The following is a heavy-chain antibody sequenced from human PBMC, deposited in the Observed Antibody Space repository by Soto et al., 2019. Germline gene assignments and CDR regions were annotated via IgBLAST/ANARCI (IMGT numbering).Heavy chain of an antibody. Sequence: GGSLRLSCAASGFSFSDYYMDWVRQVPGKGLEWVGRSRNKANSYNPEYAPSVKDRFSISRDNSKDSMYPQMNSLKTEDTAVYYCARDTGGSYDYWGQGALVTVSS. J-gene: IGHJ4*02. CDR3: ARDTGGSYDY. CDR2: SRNKANSYNP. V-gene: IGHV3-72*01. D-gene: IGHD3-16*01. CDR1: GFSFSDYY.